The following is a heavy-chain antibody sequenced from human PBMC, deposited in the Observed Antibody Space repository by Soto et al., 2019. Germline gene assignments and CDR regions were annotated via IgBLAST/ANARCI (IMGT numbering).Heavy chain of an antibody. V-gene: IGHV4-30-4*01. Sequence: LSLTSSVSGDYIHVGGYYWTWSRHRRGKGVVWMGYIYYSGNTYHSPPVETRLTMQVHRYKHQFSLRLTSVTAADRAVYFCGRDLTHNANCIDLWGQGTLVTVSS. CDR2: IYYSGNT. CDR3: GRDLTHNANCIDL. CDR1: GDYIHVGGYY. J-gene: IGHJ5*02.